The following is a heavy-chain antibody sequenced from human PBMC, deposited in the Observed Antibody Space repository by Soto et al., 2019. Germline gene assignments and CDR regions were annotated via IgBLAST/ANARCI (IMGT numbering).Heavy chain of an antibody. Sequence: TXASLKRYVKCCGYSFTIYWIGWVRQMPGKGLEWMGIIYPGDSDTRYSPSFQGQVTISAYKSISTAYLQWSSLKASYTATYYCAWTRGDIWGQGTMVTVSS. CDR2: IYPGDSDT. V-gene: IGHV5-51*01. CDR3: AWTRGDI. CDR1: GYSFTIYW. J-gene: IGHJ3*02.